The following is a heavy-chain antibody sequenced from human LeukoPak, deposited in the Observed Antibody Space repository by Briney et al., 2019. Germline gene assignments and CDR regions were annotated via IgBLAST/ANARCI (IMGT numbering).Heavy chain of an antibody. V-gene: IGHV1-18*01. J-gene: IGHJ4*02. D-gene: IGHD1-26*01. CDR3: AGGGTDFDY. CDR1: GYTFTSYG. Sequence: ASVKVSCTAAGYTFTSYGISRVRQAPGQGLGWMGWISAYNGNTNYAQKLQGRVTMTKDTSTSTAYAELRSLRSDDTAVYYCAGGGTDFDYWGQGTLVTVSS. CDR2: ISAYNGNT.